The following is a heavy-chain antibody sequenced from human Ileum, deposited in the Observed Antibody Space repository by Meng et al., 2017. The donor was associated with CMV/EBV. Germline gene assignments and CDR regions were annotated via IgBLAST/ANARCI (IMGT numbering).Heavy chain of an antibody. Sequence: GGSLRLSCATSGFTFSSYWMHWVRQAPGKGLVWVSRVNSDGTSTSYADSVKGRFTISRDNAENTLYLQMNSLRAEDTAVYYCTRGNPHAHDYWGQGTLVTVSS. D-gene: IGHD1-14*01. CDR1: GFTFSSYW. J-gene: IGHJ4*02. CDR2: VNSDGTST. CDR3: TRGNPHAHDY. V-gene: IGHV3-74*01.